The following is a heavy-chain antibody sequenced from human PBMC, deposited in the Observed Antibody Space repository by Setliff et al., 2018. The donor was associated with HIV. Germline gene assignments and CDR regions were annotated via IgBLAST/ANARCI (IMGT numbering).Heavy chain of an antibody. CDR2: ISSASSAT. J-gene: IGHJ4*02. D-gene: IGHD6-19*01. Sequence: GGSLRLSCAASGFTFSRYAMNWVRQAPGKGLEWISYISSASSATDYADSVKGRFTISRDNSKNSLYLQMSSLRDEDTAVYYCARGGDSSASDHWGQGTLVTVSS. V-gene: IGHV3-48*02. CDR3: ARGGDSSASDH. CDR1: GFTFSRYA.